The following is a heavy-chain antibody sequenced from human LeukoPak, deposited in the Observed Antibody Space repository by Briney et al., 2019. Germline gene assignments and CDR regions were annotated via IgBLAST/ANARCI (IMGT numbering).Heavy chain of an antibody. J-gene: IGHJ4*02. Sequence: WGSLRLSCAASGFTFSSYSMNWVSQAPGKGLEWVSSISSSSSYIYYADSVKGRFTISRDNAKNSLYLQMNSLRAEDTAVYYCASNSRYCSGGSCYSEFDYWGQGTLVTVSS. CDR3: ASNSRYCSGGSCYSEFDY. CDR1: GFTFSSYS. CDR2: ISSSSSYI. V-gene: IGHV3-21*04. D-gene: IGHD2-15*01.